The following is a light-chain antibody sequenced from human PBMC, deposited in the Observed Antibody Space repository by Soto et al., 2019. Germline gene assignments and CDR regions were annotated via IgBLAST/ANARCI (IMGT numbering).Light chain of an antibody. CDR2: EVS. CDR3: QSYDNSLSGSWV. CDR1: SSDVGGYEY. V-gene: IGLV2-8*01. J-gene: IGLJ3*02. Sequence: QSVLTQPPSASGSPGQSVTISCTGTSSDVGGYEYVSWYQQYPGKAPKVMIYEVSKRPSGVPDRFFGSKSGNTASLTVSGLQAEDEADYYCQSYDNSLSGSWVFGGGTKLTVL.